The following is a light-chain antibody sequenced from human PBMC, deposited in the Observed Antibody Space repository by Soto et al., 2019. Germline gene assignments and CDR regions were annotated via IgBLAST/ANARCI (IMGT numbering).Light chain of an antibody. Sequence: DIEMTQSPSSLSASLGDRVTITCRASQSISNYLNWYQHKPGKAPKLLIYAASSLQSGVPTRFSGSGSGTDFTLTISSLQPEDVATYYCQQSYHTPLTFGGGTKVEIK. CDR1: QSISNY. V-gene: IGKV1-39*01. CDR3: QQSYHTPLT. CDR2: AAS. J-gene: IGKJ4*01.